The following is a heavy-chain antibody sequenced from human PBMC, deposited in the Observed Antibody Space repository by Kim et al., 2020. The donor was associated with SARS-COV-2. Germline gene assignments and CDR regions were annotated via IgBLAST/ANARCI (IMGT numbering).Heavy chain of an antibody. CDR2: T. J-gene: IGHJ4*02. CDR3: ARTSPHFFDY. Sequence: TTGADSVKGRLTISRDSAKNTMYLPMNSLRAEDTAVYYCARTSPHFFDYWGQGTLVTASS. D-gene: IGHD3-3*02. V-gene: IGHV3-74*03.